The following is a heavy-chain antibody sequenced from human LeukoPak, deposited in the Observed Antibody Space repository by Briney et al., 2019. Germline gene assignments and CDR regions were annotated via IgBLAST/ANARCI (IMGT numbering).Heavy chain of an antibody. V-gene: IGHV3-74*01. J-gene: IGHJ4*02. Sequence: PGGSLRLSCTASGSTLSSHWVHWVRQAPGKGLVWVSRTNEVGGITNYADSVRGRFTISRDNARNAVYLQMDSLRADDTALYYCVRSFSGYRDYWGQGTLVTVSS. CDR3: VRSFSGYRDY. CDR2: TNEVGGIT. D-gene: IGHD3-22*01. CDR1: GSTLSSHW.